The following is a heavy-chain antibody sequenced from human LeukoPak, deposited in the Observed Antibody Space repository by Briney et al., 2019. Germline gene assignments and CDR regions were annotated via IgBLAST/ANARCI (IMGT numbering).Heavy chain of an antibody. V-gene: IGHV3-30*18. J-gene: IGHJ6*02. CDR2: ISYDGSNK. D-gene: IGHD6-13*01. CDR1: GFIFSSYG. CDR3: AKDYGDSSWYSYYYAMDV. Sequence: GGSLRLSCAASGFIFSSYGMLWGGQAPGKGLVGVAVISYDGSNKYYADSVKGRFTIPRDNSKNTLYLQMNTVRAEDTAVYYCAKDYGDSSWYSYYYAMDVWGQGTTVTVSS.